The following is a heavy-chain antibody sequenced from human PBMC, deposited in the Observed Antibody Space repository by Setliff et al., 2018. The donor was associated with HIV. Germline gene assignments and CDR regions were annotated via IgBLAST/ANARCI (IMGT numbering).Heavy chain of an antibody. D-gene: IGHD6-6*01. V-gene: IGHV4-59*08. J-gene: IGHJ3*02. CDR1: GGSISIYY. CDR3: ARHSSSRRHDAFDI. Sequence: SETLSLTCTVSGGSISIYYWSWIRQPPGKGLEWIGYIYYSGSTNYNPSLKSRVTISVDTSKNQFSLKLSSVTAADTAVYYCARHSSSRRHDAFDIWGQGTMVTVSS. CDR2: IYYSGST.